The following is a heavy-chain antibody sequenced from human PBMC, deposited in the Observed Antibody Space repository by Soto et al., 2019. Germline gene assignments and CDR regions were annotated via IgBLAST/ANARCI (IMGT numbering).Heavy chain of an antibody. V-gene: IGHV4-39*01. CDR1: GGSISSSSYY. D-gene: IGHD3-10*01. J-gene: IGHJ5*02. CDR3: ARLLYWFDP. Sequence: LSLTCTVSGGSISSSSYYWGWIRQPPGKGLEWIGSIYYSGSTYYNPSLKSRVTISVDTSKNQFSLKLSPVTAADTAVYYCARLLYWFDPWGQGTLVTVSS. CDR2: IYYSGST.